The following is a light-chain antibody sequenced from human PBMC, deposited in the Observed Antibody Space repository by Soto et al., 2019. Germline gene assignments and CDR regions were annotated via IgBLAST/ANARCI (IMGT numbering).Light chain of an antibody. V-gene: IGKV1-39*01. J-gene: IGKJ1*01. Sequence: DIQMTQSPSSLSASVGDRVTITCRATQNTTRFLNWYQQKPGKAPKLLIYGASTLQTGVPSRFSGTGSGTDFTLTITSLQPEDSATYYCQQTYNTPWTFGQGTKVDMK. CDR1: QNTTRF. CDR3: QQTYNTPWT. CDR2: GAS.